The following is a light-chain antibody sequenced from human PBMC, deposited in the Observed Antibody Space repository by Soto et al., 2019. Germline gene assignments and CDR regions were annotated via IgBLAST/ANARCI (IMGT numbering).Light chain of an antibody. CDR3: QNYGGSLPWT. CDR2: AAS. J-gene: IGKJ1*01. Sequence: AIQMTQSPSSLSASVGDRVTITCRASQGIRNDLGWYQQKPGKAPKLLIYAASSLQSGVPSRFSGSGSGTDFTLTISSLQPEDFAVYYCQNYGGSLPWTFGPGTKV. V-gene: IGKV1-6*01. CDR1: QGIRND.